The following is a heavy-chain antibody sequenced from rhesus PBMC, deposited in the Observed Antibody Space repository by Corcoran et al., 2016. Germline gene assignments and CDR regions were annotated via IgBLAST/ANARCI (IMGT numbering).Heavy chain of an antibody. Sequence: QVTLKESGPALVKPTQTLTLTCTFSGFSLSTSGMGVGWIHQPPGKALEWLSSIYWDDDKYYRTSLKSWPTISKDTSKNQVVLTMTNMDPVDTATYYCARGIAAAGTGDYWGQGVLVTVSS. V-gene: IGHV2S1*01. CDR2: IYWDDDK. CDR1: GFSLSTSGMG. D-gene: IGHD6-25*01. CDR3: ARGIAAAGTGDY. J-gene: IGHJ4*01.